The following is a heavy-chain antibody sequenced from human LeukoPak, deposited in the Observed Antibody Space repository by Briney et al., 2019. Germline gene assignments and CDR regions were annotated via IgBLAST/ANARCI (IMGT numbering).Heavy chain of an antibody. CDR1: GFTFSSYS. D-gene: IGHD3-3*01. CDR3: ARDGWSGSIDY. J-gene: IGHJ4*02. CDR2: ISSSSSYI. V-gene: IGHV3-21*01. Sequence: GGSLRLSCAASGFTFSSYSMNWVRQAPGKGLEWVSSISSSSSYIYYAASVKGRFTISRDNAKNSLYPQMNSLRAEDTAVYYCARDGWSGSIDYWGQGTLVTVSS.